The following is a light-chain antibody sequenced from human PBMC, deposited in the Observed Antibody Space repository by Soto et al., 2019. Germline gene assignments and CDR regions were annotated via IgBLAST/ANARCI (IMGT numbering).Light chain of an antibody. J-gene: IGLJ2*01. CDR2: DVS. CDR1: SSDVGGYNY. Sequence: QSALTQPASVSGSPGQSITISCTGTSSDVGGYNYVSWYQQHPGKAPKLMIYDVSNRPSGVSNRFSGYKSGNMASLTISGRQSEDLGDYDCRSCTGSRQHVVFGGGTKVTVL. V-gene: IGLV2-14*01. CDR3: RSCTGSRQHVV.